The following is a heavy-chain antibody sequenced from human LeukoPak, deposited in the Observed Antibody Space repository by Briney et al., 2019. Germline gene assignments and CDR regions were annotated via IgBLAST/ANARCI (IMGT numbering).Heavy chain of an antibody. CDR3: ARDCSGGSCYGAFDI. D-gene: IGHD2-15*01. Sequence: SETLSLTCTVSGASIRSGDYYWSWIRQPPGKGLEWIGNIYDSGSTYYNPSLKSRITISVDTSENRFSLKLSSVTATDTAVYYCARDCSGGSCYGAFDIWGQGTMVTVSS. J-gene: IGHJ3*02. CDR2: IYDSGST. CDR1: GASIRSGDYY. V-gene: IGHV4-30-4*01.